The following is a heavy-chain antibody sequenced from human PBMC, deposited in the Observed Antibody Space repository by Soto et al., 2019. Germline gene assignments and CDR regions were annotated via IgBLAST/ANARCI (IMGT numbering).Heavy chain of an antibody. CDR2: MYSAGDT. CDR1: GFTVSGSY. V-gene: IGHV3-53*01. Sequence: EVQLVESGGELTQPGGSLRLSCVASGFTVSGSYMTWVRQAPGKGLEWVSVMYSAGDTYYADSVKGRFTVSKDNAKNSLYLQMNSLRNEDTAVYYCARDQDTTISTNYGMDVWGQGTTVTVSS. D-gene: IGHD4-4*01. J-gene: IGHJ6*02. CDR3: ARDQDTTISTNYGMDV.